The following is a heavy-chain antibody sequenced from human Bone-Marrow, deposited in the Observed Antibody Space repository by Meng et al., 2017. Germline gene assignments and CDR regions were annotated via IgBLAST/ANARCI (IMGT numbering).Heavy chain of an antibody. CDR2: IKNDGSST. V-gene: IGHV3-74*01. J-gene: IGHJ4*02. D-gene: IGHD1-14*01. CDR3: ARTEGPFDY. Sequence: GESLKISCVASGFAFSSYWMHWVRQAPGKGLGWVSRIKNDGSSTTYADSVRGRFTISRDNAKNTVYLQRNSLRAEDTAVYYCARTEGPFDYWGQGTLVTVSS. CDR1: GFAFSSYW.